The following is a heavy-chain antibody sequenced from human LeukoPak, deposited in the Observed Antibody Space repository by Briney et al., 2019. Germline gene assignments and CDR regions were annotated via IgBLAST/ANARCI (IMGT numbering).Heavy chain of an antibody. J-gene: IGHJ4*02. CDR3: ASQEAAADSLDY. CDR2: IIPILGIA. D-gene: IGHD6-13*01. V-gene: IGHV1-69*04. CDR1: GGTFSSYA. Sequence: GSSVKVSCKASGGTFSSYAISWVRQAPGQGLEWMGRIIPILGIANYAQKFQGRVTITADKPTSTAYMELSSLRSEDTAVYYCASQEAAADSLDYWGQGTLLTVSS.